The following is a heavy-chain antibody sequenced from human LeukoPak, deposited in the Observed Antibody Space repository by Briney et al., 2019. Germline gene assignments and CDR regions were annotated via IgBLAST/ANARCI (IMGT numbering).Heavy chain of an antibody. Sequence: PGGSLRLSCVASGFTFSSYWMAWVRQAPGKGPEWVANIKEDGSQTYYVDSAKGRFTISRDNAKNSLYLQMDSLRVEDTAIYYCAKSLDYWGRGTLVTVSS. J-gene: IGHJ4*02. CDR1: GFTFSSYW. V-gene: IGHV3-7*01. CDR3: AKSLDY. CDR2: IKEDGSQT.